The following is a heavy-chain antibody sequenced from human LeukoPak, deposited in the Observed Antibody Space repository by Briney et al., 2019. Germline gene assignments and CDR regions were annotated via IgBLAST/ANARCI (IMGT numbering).Heavy chain of an antibody. V-gene: IGHV3-23*01. J-gene: IGHJ4*02. D-gene: IGHD3-9*01. Sequence: GGSLRLSCAASGFTFSSYAMSWVRQAPGKGLKWVSAISGSGGSTYYADSVKGRFTISRDNSKNTLYLQMNSLGAEDTAVYYCAKDRTTLRYFDWCFDYWGQGTLVTVSS. CDR1: GFTFSSYA. CDR3: AKDRTTLRYFDWCFDY. CDR2: ISGSGGST.